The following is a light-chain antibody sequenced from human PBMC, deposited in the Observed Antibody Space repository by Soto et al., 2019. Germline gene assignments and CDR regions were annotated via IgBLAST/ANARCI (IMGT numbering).Light chain of an antibody. V-gene: IGLV2-14*01. Sequence: QSALTQPASVSGSPGQSITMSCTGTSSDVGGYNYVSWYQQHPGKAPKLMIYGVSSRPSGVSDRFSGSKSGNTASLTISGLQAEDEADYYCGSYTISGTLVFGGGTKLTVL. CDR2: GVS. CDR1: SSDVGGYNY. J-gene: IGLJ2*01. CDR3: GSYTISGTLV.